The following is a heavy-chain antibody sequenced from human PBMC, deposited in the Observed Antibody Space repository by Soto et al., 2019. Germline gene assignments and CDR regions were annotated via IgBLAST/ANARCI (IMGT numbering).Heavy chain of an antibody. CDR3: ARGRLLSTIDY. D-gene: IGHD3-10*01. CDR2: ISYSEST. CDR1: GGSISSGGYY. Sequence: QVQLQESGPGLVKPSQTLSLTCSVSGGSISSGGYYWSWIRQRPGKGLEWIGYISYSESTYHNPSLKSRFTISGDTSKKQFSLKMSSVTAADTAVYYCARGRLLSTIDYWGQGTLVTVSS. J-gene: IGHJ4*02. V-gene: IGHV4-31*03.